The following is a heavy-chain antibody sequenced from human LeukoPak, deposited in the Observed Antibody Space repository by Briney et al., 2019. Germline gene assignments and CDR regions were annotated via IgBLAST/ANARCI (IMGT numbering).Heavy chain of an antibody. CDR3: ARDAVTMRY. Sequence: GGSLRLSCTASGFSFSNYWMSWVRQAPGKGLEWVANIKQDGSEKYYVDSVKGRFTISRDNAKNSLYLQMNSLRAEDTAVYYCARDAVTMRYWGQGTLVTVSS. J-gene: IGHJ4*02. V-gene: IGHV3-7*01. CDR1: GFSFSNYW. D-gene: IGHD4-17*01. CDR2: IKQDGSEK.